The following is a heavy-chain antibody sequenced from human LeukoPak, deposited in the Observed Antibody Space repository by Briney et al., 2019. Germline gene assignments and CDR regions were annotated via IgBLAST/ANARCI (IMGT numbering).Heavy chain of an antibody. Sequence: SVKVSCKASRGTFSSYAISWVRQAPGQGLEWMGRIIPILGIANYAQKFQGRVTITADKSTSTAYMELSSLRSEDTAVYYCARDFTWGSGGAPIDDNWLDLWGQGTLVTVSS. J-gene: IGHJ5*02. CDR2: IIPILGIA. CDR1: RGTFSSYA. D-gene: IGHD7-27*01. V-gene: IGHV1-69*04. CDR3: ARDFTWGSGGAPIDDNWLDL.